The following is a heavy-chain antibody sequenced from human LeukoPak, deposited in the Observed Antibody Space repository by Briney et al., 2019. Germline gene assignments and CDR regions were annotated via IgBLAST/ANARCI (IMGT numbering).Heavy chain of an antibody. Sequence: PSETLSLTCAVYGGSLSGYYWSWIRQPPGKGLEWIGEIKESEKTNYSPSLKSRVTISIDTSKNQFSLKLSSVTAADTAVYYCAREGLRNVHNPLGYWGQGTPVTVSS. V-gene: IGHV4-34*01. D-gene: IGHD5-24*01. CDR1: GGSLSGYY. J-gene: IGHJ4*02. CDR3: AREGLRNVHNPLGY. CDR2: IKESEKT.